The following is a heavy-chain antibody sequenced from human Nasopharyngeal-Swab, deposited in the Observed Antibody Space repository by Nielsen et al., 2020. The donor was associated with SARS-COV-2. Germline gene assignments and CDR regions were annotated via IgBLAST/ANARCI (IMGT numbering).Heavy chain of an antibody. CDR1: GFTFSSYA. D-gene: IGHD6-19*01. Sequence: GESLKISCTDSGFTFSSYAMNWVRQAPGKGLEWVSTINYNSGITYSADSVRGRFTIFRDNSENTLFLQMNSLMAEDTAMYFCAKGMDSSGFHGFDIWGQGTMVTVSS. J-gene: IGHJ3*02. CDR3: AKGMDSSGFHGFDI. CDR2: INYNSGIT. V-gene: IGHV3-23*01.